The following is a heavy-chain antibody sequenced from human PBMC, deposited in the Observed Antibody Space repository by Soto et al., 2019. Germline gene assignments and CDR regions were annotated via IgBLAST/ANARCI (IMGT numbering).Heavy chain of an antibody. CDR2: IYYSGST. CDR3: ARVRVVPAAMGDWFDP. V-gene: IGHV4-39*01. Sequence: PSETLSLTCTVSGGSISSSSYYWVLIRQPPGKGLEWIGSIYYSGSTYYNPSLKSRVTISVDTSKNQFSLKLSSVTAADTAVYYCARVRVVPAAMGDWFDPWGQGTLVTVSS. D-gene: IGHD2-2*01. J-gene: IGHJ5*02. CDR1: GGSISSSSYY.